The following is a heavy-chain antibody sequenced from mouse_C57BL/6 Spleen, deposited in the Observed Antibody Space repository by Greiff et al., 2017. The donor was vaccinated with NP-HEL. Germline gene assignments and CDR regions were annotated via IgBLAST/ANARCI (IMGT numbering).Heavy chain of an antibody. V-gene: IGHV3-6*01. J-gene: IGHJ4*01. CDR3: ARDDYGSGYAMDY. CDR1: GYSITSGYY. D-gene: IGHD1-1*01. CDR2: ISYDGSN. Sequence: EVQVVESGPGLVKPSQSLSLTCSVTGYSITSGYYWNWIRQFPGNKLEWMGYISYDGSNNYNPSLKNRISITRDTSKNQFFLKLNSVTTEDTATYYCARDDYGSGYAMDYWGQGTSVTVSS.